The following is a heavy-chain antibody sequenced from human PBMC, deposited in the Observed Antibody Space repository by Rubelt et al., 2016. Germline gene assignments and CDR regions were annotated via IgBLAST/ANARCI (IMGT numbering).Heavy chain of an antibody. Sequence: KGLEWVAVIWYDGSNKYYADSVKGRFTISRDNSKNTLYLQMNSLRAEDTAVYYCARDSADYDFWSGYSDYWGQGTLVTVSS. J-gene: IGHJ4*02. CDR3: ARDSADYDFWSGYSDY. CDR2: IWYDGSNK. D-gene: IGHD3-3*01. V-gene: IGHV3-33*01.